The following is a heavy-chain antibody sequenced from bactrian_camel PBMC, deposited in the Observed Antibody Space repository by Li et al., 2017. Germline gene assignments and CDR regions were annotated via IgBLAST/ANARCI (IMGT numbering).Heavy chain of an antibody. J-gene: IGHJ6*01. Sequence: QVQLVESGGGSVQSGGSLTLSCVAPGYTTSSKCIGWFRQAAGKERERVACLHLELNKTNYPDSVKGRFTISRDAAKNTLYLQMNNLEPEDTAVYYCAAGRACRIPEIDAWGQGTQVTVS. CDR2: LHLELNKT. V-gene: IGHV3S6*01. CDR3: AAGRACRIPEIDA. D-gene: IGHD1*01. CDR1: GYTTSSKC.